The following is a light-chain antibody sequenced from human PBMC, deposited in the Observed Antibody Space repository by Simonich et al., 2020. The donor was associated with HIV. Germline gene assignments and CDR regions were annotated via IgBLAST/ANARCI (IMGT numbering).Light chain of an antibody. CDR3: QQYGSSPLYT. CDR1: QCISSF. J-gene: IGKJ2*01. V-gene: IGKV1-9*01. CDR2: AAS. Sequence: DIQLTQSPSFLSASVGDRVTVTCRARQCISSFLAWYQHKPGKAPKLLIYAASTLQSGVPSRFSGSGSGTYFTLTISRLEPEDFAVYYCQQYGSSPLYTFGQGTKLEIK.